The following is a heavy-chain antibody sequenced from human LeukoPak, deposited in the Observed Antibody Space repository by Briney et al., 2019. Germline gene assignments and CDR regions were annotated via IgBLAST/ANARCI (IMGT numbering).Heavy chain of an antibody. Sequence: SGGSLRLSCIGSGFTFKNYGIHWVRRGPGKGLEWVALIRYDGSNTYYADSVKGRFTISRDNSKSTVYLQINSLRDEDTAVYYCAKDDAWLQYNDWGQGTLVTVSS. CDR3: AKDDAWLQYND. D-gene: IGHD5-24*01. CDR1: GFTFKNYG. CDR2: IRYDGSNT. J-gene: IGHJ4*02. V-gene: IGHV3-30*02.